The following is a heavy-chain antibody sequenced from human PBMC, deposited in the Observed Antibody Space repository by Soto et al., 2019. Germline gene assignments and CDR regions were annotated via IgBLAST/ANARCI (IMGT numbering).Heavy chain of an antibody. CDR2: IYYSGST. CDR3: ATQEVGGSYVYTFDP. V-gene: IGHV4-39*02. Sequence: SETLSLTCTVSGGSINSGGYSWTWIRQPPGKGLEWIGSIYYSGSTYYNPSLKSRVTISVDTSKNHFSLKLSSVTAADTAVYYCATQEVGGSYVYTFDPWGQGTLVTVSS. CDR1: GGSINSGGYS. J-gene: IGHJ5*02. D-gene: IGHD1-26*01.